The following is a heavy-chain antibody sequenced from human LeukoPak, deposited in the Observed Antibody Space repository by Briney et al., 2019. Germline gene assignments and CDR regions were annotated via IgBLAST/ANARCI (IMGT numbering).Heavy chain of an antibody. Sequence: PGGSLRLSCAASGFTFSSYAMNWVRQAPGKGLEWVSAISGSGSGDNTYYADSVKGRFTISRDNSKNTLYLQMNSLRAEDTAVYYCARGSRVAGTFDYWGQGTLVTVSS. J-gene: IGHJ4*02. V-gene: IGHV3-23*01. CDR3: ARGSRVAGTFDY. CDR2: ISGSGSGDNT. D-gene: IGHD6-19*01. CDR1: GFTFSSYA.